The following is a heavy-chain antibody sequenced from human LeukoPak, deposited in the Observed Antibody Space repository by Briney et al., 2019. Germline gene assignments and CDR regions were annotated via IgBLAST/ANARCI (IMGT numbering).Heavy chain of an antibody. Sequence: GGSLRLSCAASGFTFSSYGMHWVRQAPGKGLEWVAVISYDGSNKYYEDSVKGRFTISRDNSKNTLYLQMNSLRAEDTAVYYCAKDPGKQWLVGGVDYWGQGTLVTVSS. CDR1: GFTFSSYG. CDR2: ISYDGSNK. V-gene: IGHV3-30*18. D-gene: IGHD6-19*01. CDR3: AKDPGKQWLVGGVDY. J-gene: IGHJ4*02.